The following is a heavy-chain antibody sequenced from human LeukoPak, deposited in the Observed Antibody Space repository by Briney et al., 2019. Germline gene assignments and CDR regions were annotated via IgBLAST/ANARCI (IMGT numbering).Heavy chain of an antibody. CDR2: IKYDRSTT. J-gene: IGHJ5*02. Sequence: GGSLRLSCAASGFTFSNYWMNWVRQAPGKGLVWVSRIKYDRSTTYYADSVKGRFTISRDNAKNTLYLQMNSLRAEDTAIYYCAKSDWFDPWGQGTLVTVSS. V-gene: IGHV3-74*01. CDR1: GFTFSNYW. CDR3: AKSDWFDP.